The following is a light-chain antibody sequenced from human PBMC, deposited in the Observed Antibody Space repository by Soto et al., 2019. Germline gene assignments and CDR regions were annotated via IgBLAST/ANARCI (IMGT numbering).Light chain of an antibody. CDR2: EVN. Sequence: QSALTQPASVSGSPGQSITISCTGTSSDVGNYDLVSWFLHHPGKAPKLLIYEVNERPSGVSNRFSGSKSGNTASLTISGLKAEDEADYYCCSYAGPTTYYVFGPGTKVTVL. CDR1: SSDVGNYDL. CDR3: CSYAGPTTYYV. J-gene: IGLJ1*01. V-gene: IGLV2-23*02.